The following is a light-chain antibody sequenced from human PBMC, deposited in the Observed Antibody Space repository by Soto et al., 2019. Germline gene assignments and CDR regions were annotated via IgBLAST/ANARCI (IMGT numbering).Light chain of an antibody. CDR3: QQYDSSPWT. J-gene: IGKJ1*01. Sequence: EIVLTQSPGTLSLSPGERATLSCRASQSVSSSFLAWYQQKPGQAPRHRIYGASTRATGIPDRFSGSGSGTDFTLTISRLEPEDFAVYYCQQYDSSPWTFGQGTKVEI. CDR2: GAS. V-gene: IGKV3-20*01. CDR1: QSVSSSF.